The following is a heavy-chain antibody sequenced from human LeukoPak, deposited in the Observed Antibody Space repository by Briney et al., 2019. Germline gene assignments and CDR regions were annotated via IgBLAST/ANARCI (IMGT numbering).Heavy chain of an antibody. V-gene: IGHV3-23*01. D-gene: IGHD3-3*01. Sequence: PGGSLSLSCAASGFTFSSYAMCWVRQAPGKGLDRVSAISGSGGGTSYSNSLKGRLTISRDNSKSTLYLQMNSLRADDTAVYYCAKGPSGITIFGVVIPDRGWFDPWGQGTLVTVSS. CDR2: ISGSGGGT. J-gene: IGHJ5*02. CDR3: AKGPSGITIFGVVIPDRGWFDP. CDR1: GFTFSSYA.